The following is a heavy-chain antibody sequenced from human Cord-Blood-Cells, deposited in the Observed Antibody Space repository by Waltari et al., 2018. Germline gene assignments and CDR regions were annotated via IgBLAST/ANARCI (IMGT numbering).Heavy chain of an antibody. CDR1: GFTFSSYA. J-gene: IGHJ4*02. CDR2: ISYDGSNK. Sequence: QVQLVESGGGVVQPGRSLSLSCAASGFTFSSYAMHWVRQAPGKGLEWVAVISYDGSNKYYADSVKGRFTISRDNSKNTLYLQMNSLRAEDTAVYYCATHYYDSSGYTYYFDYWGQGTLVTVSS. V-gene: IGHV3-30-3*01. CDR3: ATHYYDSSGYTYYFDY. D-gene: IGHD3-22*01.